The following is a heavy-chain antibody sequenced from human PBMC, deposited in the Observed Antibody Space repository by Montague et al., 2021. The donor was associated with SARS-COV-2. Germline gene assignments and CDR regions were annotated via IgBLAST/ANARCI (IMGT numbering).Heavy chain of an antibody. D-gene: IGHD3-9*01. J-gene: IGHJ4*02. CDR1: GDPISSSSYY. CDR3: ARQNGRGFVLTGFETYFDD. Sequence: SETLSLTCTVSGDPISSSSYYWGWIRQSPGRGLEWIGSINYNGRTYYNPSLKSRVTISVDAPKDQFSLQLDSMTAADTAVYYCARQNGRGFVLTGFETYFDDWGQGSLVIVSS. CDR2: INYNGRT. V-gene: IGHV4-39*01.